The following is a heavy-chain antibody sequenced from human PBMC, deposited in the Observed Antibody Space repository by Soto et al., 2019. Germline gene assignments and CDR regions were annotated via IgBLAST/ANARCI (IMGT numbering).Heavy chain of an antibody. CDR1: VFTFISYS. Sequence: PGWSLRLSCASSVFTFISYSMNWVRQAPGKGLEWVSYISSSSSTIYYADSVKGRFTISRDNAKNSLYLQMNSLRDEDTAVYYCARPYSGYDYQDYWGQGTLVTVSS. V-gene: IGHV3-48*02. D-gene: IGHD5-12*01. CDR3: ARPYSGYDYQDY. J-gene: IGHJ4*02. CDR2: ISSSSSTI.